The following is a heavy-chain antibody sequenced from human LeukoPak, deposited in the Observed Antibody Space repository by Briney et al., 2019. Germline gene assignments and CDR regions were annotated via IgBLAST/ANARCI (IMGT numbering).Heavy chain of an antibody. CDR2: ISSSSSYT. Sequence: GGSLRLSCAASGFTFSSYSMNWVRQAPGKGLEWVSYISSSSSYTNYADSVKGRFTISRDNAKNSLYLQMNSLRAEDTAVYYCARRYYYDGHYYFDYWGEGTLVTVSS. D-gene: IGHD3-22*01. V-gene: IGHV3-21*05. CDR3: ARRYYYDGHYYFDY. J-gene: IGHJ4*02. CDR1: GFTFSSYS.